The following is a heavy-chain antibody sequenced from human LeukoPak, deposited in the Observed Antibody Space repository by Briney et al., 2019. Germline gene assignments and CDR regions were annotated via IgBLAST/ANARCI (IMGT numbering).Heavy chain of an antibody. D-gene: IGHD4-11*01. CDR1: GGSISSGGYY. J-gene: IGHJ4*02. Sequence: PSQTLSLTCTVSGGSISSGGYYWSWIRQPPGKGLEWIGYIYHSGSTYYNPSLKSRVTISVDRSKNQFSLKLSSVTAADTAVYYCARYRDSVGFDYWGQGTLVTVSS. CDR3: ARYRDSVGFDY. CDR2: IYHSGST. V-gene: IGHV4-30-2*01.